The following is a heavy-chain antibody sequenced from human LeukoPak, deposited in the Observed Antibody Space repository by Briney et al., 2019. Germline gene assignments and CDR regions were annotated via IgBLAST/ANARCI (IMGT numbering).Heavy chain of an antibody. CDR1: GFTVSSNY. D-gene: IGHD1-26*01. J-gene: IGHJ4*02. V-gene: IGHV3-11*04. CDR3: AIPYKRVGATFDY. CDR2: ISGGGDTT. Sequence: PGGSLRLSCAASGFTVSSNYMSWVRQAPGKGLEWVSYISGGGDTTYYADSVKGRFTISRDNAQNSLYLQMTGLTADDTAIYYCAIPYKRVGATFDYWGQGTLVTVSS.